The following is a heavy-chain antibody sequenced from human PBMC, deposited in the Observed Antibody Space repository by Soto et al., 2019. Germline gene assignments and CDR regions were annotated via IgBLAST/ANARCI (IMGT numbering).Heavy chain of an antibody. CDR3: ARCEVDDSRGYYYGMGAFDI. V-gene: IGHV1-46*03. Sequence: RASLKVSCNASGYTCTSYYMHWVLQAPGQGLEWMGIINPSGGSTSYAQKFQGRVTMTRDTSTSTVYMELSSLRSEDTAVYYCARCEVDDSRGYYYGMGAFDIWGQGTMVTVSS. CDR1: GYTCTSYY. J-gene: IGHJ3*02. D-gene: IGHD3-22*01. CDR2: INPSGGST.